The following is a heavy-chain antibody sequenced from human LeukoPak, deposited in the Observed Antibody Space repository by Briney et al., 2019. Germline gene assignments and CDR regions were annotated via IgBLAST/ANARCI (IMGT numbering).Heavy chain of an antibody. CDR2: ISYDGSNE. D-gene: IGHD3-22*01. CDR1: GFTFSSYV. V-gene: IGHV3-30*04. J-gene: IGHJ4*02. CDR3: AKDLGSNGYYNS. Sequence: GGSLRLSCAASGFTFSSYVMHWVRQAPGKGLEWVAIISYDGSNEYYADSVKGRFTISRDNSKNTLYLQMNSLRAADTAVYYCAKDLGSNGYYNSWGQGTLVTVSS.